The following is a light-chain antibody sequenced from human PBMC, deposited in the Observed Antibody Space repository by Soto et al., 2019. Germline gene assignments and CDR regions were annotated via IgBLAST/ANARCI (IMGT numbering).Light chain of an antibody. CDR1: GSEIGTYNL. J-gene: IGLJ3*02. CDR2: EVA. V-gene: IGLV2-14*01. CDR3: SSYTNTGTLVV. Sequence: QSALTQPASVSGSPGQSITISCSGSGSEIGTYNLVSWYQHHPGRAPKLIISEVANRPSGVSDRFSGSKSGSLASLTISGLQADDEAVYYCSSYTNTGTLVVFGGGTKLTVL.